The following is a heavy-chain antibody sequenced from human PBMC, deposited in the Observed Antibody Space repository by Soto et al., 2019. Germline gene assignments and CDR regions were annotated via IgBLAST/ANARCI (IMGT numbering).Heavy chain of an antibody. CDR3: GRDITMVRGSDWFDF. Sequence: ASVKVSCKASGYTFTSYDINWVRQATGQGLEWMGWMNPNSGNTGYAQKFQGRVTMTRNTSISTAYMELSSLRSEDTAVYYCGRDITMVRGSDWFDFWGQGTLVTVSS. CDR2: MNPNSGNT. V-gene: IGHV1-8*01. CDR1: GYTFTSYD. D-gene: IGHD3-10*01. J-gene: IGHJ5*01.